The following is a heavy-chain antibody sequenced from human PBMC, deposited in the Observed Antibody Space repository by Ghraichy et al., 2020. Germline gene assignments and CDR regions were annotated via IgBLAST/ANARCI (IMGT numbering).Heavy chain of an antibody. J-gene: IGHJ6*03. V-gene: IGHV4-59*08. CDR2: IYYSGST. Sequence: SETLSLTCTVSGGSISSYYWSWIRQPPGKGLEWIGYIYYSGSTNYNPSHKSRVTISVDTSKNQFSLKLSSVTAADTAVYYCARFPASGYDSRSARYYYYYMDVWGKGTTVTVSS. CDR1: GGSISSYY. D-gene: IGHD5-12*01. CDR3: ARFPASGYDSRSARYYYYYMDV.